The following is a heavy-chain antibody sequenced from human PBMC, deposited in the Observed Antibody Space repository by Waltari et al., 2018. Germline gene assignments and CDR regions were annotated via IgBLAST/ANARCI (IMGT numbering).Heavy chain of an antibody. D-gene: IGHD2-21*02. Sequence: EVHMLESGGGLVQPGGSLRLSCAASGFTFSAYAMTGVRQGPGKGLEWVSRLNYDGSSTYYADFVKGRFTISRDNAKNTLYLQMNSLRAEDTGVYYCVRGYGGDVYWGQGTLVTVSS. J-gene: IGHJ4*02. V-gene: IGHV3-74*02. CDR2: LNYDGSST. CDR1: GFTFSAYA. CDR3: VRGYGGDVY.